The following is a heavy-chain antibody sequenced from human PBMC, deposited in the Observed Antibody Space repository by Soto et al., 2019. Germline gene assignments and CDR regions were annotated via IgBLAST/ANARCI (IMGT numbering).Heavy chain of an antibody. J-gene: IGHJ6*02. CDR1: GGTFSSYA. D-gene: IGHD2-15*01. Sequence: QVQLVQSGAEVKKPGSSVKVSCKASGGTFSSYAISWVRQAPGQGLEWMGGIIPIFGTANYAQKFQGRVTITADESTSTAYMELGSLRSEDTAVYYCASTVVAATQTRYYYSGMDVWGQGTTVTVSS. CDR2: IIPIFGTA. CDR3: ASTVVAATQTRYYYSGMDV. V-gene: IGHV1-69*12.